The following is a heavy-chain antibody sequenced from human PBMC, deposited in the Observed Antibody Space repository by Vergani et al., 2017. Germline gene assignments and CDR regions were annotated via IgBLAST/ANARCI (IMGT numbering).Heavy chain of an antibody. CDR1: GGSISSYY. J-gene: IGHJ4*02. CDR2: IYYSGST. D-gene: IGHD3-22*01. Sequence: QVQLQESGPGLVKPSETLSLTCTVSGGSISSYYWSWIRQPPGKGLEWIGYIYYSGSTNYNPSLKSRVTISVDTSKNQFYLKLSSVTAADTAVYYCARVRDSSGYLDYWGQGTLATVSS. CDR3: ARVRDSSGYLDY. V-gene: IGHV4-59*01.